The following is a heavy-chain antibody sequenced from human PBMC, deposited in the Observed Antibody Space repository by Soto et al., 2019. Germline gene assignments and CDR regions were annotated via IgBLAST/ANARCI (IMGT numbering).Heavy chain of an antibody. CDR2: ISYDGSNK. D-gene: IGHD5-12*01. V-gene: IGHV3-30-3*01. J-gene: IGHJ6*02. CDR3: ARDSEDIVATMPYYYYGMDV. CDR1: GFTFSSYA. Sequence: GGSLRLSCAASGFTFSSYAMHWVRQAPGKGLEWVADISYDGSNKYYADSVKGRFTISRDNSKNTLYLQMNSLRAEDTAVYYFARDSEDIVATMPYYYYGMDVWGQGTTVTVSS.